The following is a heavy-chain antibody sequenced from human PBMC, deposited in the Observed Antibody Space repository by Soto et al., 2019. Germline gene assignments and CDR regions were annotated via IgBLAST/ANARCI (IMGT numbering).Heavy chain of an antibody. CDR2: ISAYNGNT. D-gene: IGHD3-22*01. V-gene: IGHV1-18*01. CDR3: AREGEYYYDSSGYYYADY. CDR1: GYTFTSYG. Sequence: QVQLVQSGAEVKKPGAPVKVSCKASGYTFTSYGISWVRQAPGQGLEWMGWISAYNGNTNYAQKLQGRVTMTTDTSTSTAYMELRSLRSDDTAVYYCAREGEYYYDSSGYYYADYWGQGTLVTVSS. J-gene: IGHJ4*02.